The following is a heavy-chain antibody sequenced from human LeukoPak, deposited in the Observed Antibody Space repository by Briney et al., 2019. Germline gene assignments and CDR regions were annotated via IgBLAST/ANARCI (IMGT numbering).Heavy chain of an antibody. V-gene: IGHV1-2*02. CDR1: GYTFTGYY. D-gene: IGHD2-2*02. CDR2: INPNSGGT. CDR3: ASQYCSSTSCYNTLGNYFDH. J-gene: IGHJ4*02. Sequence: GASVKVSCKASGYTFTGYYMHWVRQAPGQGLEWMGWINPNSGGTNYAQKFQGRVTITADESTSTAYMELSSLRSEDTAVYYCASQYCSSTSCYNTLGNYFDHWGQGTLVTVSS.